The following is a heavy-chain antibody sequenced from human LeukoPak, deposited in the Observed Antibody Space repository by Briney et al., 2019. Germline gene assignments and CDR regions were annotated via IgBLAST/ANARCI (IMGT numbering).Heavy chain of an antibody. V-gene: IGHV1-18*01. CDR3: ARDDSSGWYLSSFYYFDY. J-gene: IGHJ4*02. D-gene: IGHD6-19*01. CDR1: GYTFTSYG. Sequence: GASVKVSCKASGYTFTSYGISWVRQAPGQGLEWMGWISAYNGNTNYAQKLQGGVTMTTDTSTSTAYMELRSLRSDDTAVYYCARDDSSGWYLSSFYYFDYWGQGTLVTVSS. CDR2: ISAYNGNT.